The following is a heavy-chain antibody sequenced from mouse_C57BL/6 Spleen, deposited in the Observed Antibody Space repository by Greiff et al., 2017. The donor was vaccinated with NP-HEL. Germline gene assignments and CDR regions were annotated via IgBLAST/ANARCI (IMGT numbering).Heavy chain of an antibody. D-gene: IGHD1-1*01. V-gene: IGHV1-76*01. Sequence: VQLQQSGAELVRPGASVKLSCKASGYTFTDYYINWVKQRPGQGLEWIARIYPGSGNTYYNEKFKGKATLTAEKSSSTAYMQRSSLTSEDSAFYFCARSGYYGSHCYFDVWGTGTTVTVAS. CDR3: ARSGYYGSHCYFDV. J-gene: IGHJ1*03. CDR2: IYPGSGNT. CDR1: GYTFTDYY.